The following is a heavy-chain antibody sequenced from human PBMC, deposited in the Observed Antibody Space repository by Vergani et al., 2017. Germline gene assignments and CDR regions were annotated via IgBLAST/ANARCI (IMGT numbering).Heavy chain of an antibody. CDR1: GYTFTSYD. D-gene: IGHD2-15*01. Sequence: QVQLVQSGAEVKKPGASVKVSCKASGYTFTSYDINWVRQATGQGLEWMGWMNPNSGNTGYAQKFQGRVTMTRNTSISTAYMELSSLRSEDTAVYYCARDPVVVVAATRYYYGMDVWGQGTMVTVSS. J-gene: IGHJ6*02. CDR2: MNPNSGNT. V-gene: IGHV1-8*01. CDR3: ARDPVVVVAATRYYYGMDV.